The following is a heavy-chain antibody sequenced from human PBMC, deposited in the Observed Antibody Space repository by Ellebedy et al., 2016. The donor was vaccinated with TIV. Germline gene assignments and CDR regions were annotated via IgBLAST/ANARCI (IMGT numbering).Heavy chain of an antibody. CDR3: ARQGGSYWANLDY. Sequence: PGGSLRLSCKGSGYSFTSYWIGWVRQMPGKGLEWMGIIYPGDSDTRYSPSFQGQVTISVDKSISTAYLQWSSLKASDSAMYYCARQGGSYWANLDYWGQGALVTVSS. D-gene: IGHD1-26*01. CDR2: IYPGDSDT. J-gene: IGHJ4*02. V-gene: IGHV5-51*01. CDR1: GYSFTSYW.